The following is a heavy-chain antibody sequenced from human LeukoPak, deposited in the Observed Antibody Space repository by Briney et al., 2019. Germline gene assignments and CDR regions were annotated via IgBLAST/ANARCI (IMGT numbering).Heavy chain of an antibody. Sequence: SVKLSCKASRGTFSSYAISWVRQAPGQGLKWMGRIIPILGIANYAQKFQGRVTITADKSTSTAYMELSSLRSEDTAVYYCARSRTVAGTTSFDYWGQGTLVTVSS. V-gene: IGHV1-69*04. CDR1: RGTFSSYA. D-gene: IGHD6-19*01. CDR2: IIPILGIA. J-gene: IGHJ4*02. CDR3: ARSRTVAGTTSFDY.